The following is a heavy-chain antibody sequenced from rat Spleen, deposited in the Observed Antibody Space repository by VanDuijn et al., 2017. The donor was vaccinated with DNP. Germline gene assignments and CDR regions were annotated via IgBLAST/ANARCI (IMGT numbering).Heavy chain of an antibody. CDR3: ARHVLPLRVWDY. D-gene: IGHD1-4*01. CDR1: GFTFIDYY. Sequence: EVQLVESGGGLVQLGRSLRLSCAASGFTFIDYYMAWVRQAPTKGLELVAYISYDGVSTYYGDSVKGRFTISRDNAKSTLYLQMNSLRSEDMATYYCARHVLPLRVWDYWGQGVMVTVSS. CDR2: ISYDGVST. J-gene: IGHJ2*01. V-gene: IGHV5-22*01.